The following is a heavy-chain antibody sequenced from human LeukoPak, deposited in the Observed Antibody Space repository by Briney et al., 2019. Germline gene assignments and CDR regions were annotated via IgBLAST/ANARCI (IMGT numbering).Heavy chain of an antibody. CDR3: AIETYYDSSGYSPPLLDY. J-gene: IGHJ4*02. CDR2: ISYDGSNK. V-gene: IGHV3-30*03. CDR1: GFTFSSYG. D-gene: IGHD3-22*01. Sequence: PGGSLRLSCAASGFTFSSYGIHWVRQAPGEGLEWVAVISYDGSNKYYADSVKGRFTISRDNSKNTLYLQMNSLRAEDTAVFYCAIETYYDSSGYSPPLLDYWGQGTLVTVSS.